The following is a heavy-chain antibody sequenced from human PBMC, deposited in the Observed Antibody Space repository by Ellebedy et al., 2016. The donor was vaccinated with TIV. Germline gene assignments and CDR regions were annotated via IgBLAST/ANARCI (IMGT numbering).Heavy chain of an antibody. CDR3: ARDPEGAYYYGSAKFDY. Sequence: ASVKVSXXASGYTFTSHIIHWVRQAPGQRLEWLGWINAGNGHTKYSQKFQGRVTITRDTSASTGYVEMSSLRSEDTAVFYCARDPEGAYYYGSAKFDYWGQGTLVTVSS. CDR2: INAGNGHT. V-gene: IGHV1-3*01. J-gene: IGHJ4*02. CDR1: GYTFTSHI. D-gene: IGHD3-10*01.